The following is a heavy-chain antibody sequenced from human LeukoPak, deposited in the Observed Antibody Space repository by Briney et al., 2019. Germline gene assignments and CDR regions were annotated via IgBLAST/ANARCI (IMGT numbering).Heavy chain of an antibody. CDR3: ATVELIAVAPELAFDP. CDR1: GYTLTELS. CDR2: FDPEDGET. V-gene: IGHV1-24*01. J-gene: IGHJ5*02. Sequence: ASVKVSCTVSGYTLTELSMHWVRQAPGKGLEWMGGFDPEDGETIYAQKFQGRVTMTEDTSTDTAYMELSSLRSEDTAVYYCATVELIAVAPELAFDPWGQGTLVTVSS. D-gene: IGHD6-19*01.